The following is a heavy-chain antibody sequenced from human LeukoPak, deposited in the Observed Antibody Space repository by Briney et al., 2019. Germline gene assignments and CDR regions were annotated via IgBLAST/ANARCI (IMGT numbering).Heavy chain of an antibody. D-gene: IGHD2-2*01. CDR2: ISSSGSTI. Sequence: GGSLRLSCAASGFTFSDYYMSWIRQAPGKGLEWVSYISSSGSTIYYADSVKGRFTISRDNAKNSLYLQMNSLRAEDTAVYYCAREEHQLRGHYYYYYGMDVWGQGTTVTVSS. CDR1: GFTFSDYY. J-gene: IGHJ6*02. CDR3: AREEHQLRGHYYYYYGMDV. V-gene: IGHV3-11*01.